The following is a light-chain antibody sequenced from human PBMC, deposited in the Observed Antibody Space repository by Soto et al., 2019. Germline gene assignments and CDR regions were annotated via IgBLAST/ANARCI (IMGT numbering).Light chain of an antibody. CDR1: QSVNIY. V-gene: IGKV3D-15*01. J-gene: IGKJ2*01. CDR3: QQYDTSSYT. Sequence: EIVMTQSPATLSVSPGERATLSCRASQSVNIYLAWYQQKPGQAPRLLIFGASYRATGIPARFSGSGSGTEFNLTISSLQSEDFAVYYCQQYDTSSYTFGQGTKLEIK. CDR2: GAS.